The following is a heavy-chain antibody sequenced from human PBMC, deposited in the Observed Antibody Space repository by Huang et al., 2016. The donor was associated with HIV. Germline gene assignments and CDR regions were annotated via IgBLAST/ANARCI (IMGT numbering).Heavy chain of an antibody. J-gene: IGHJ4*02. CDR3: ARVLRFFEGSIDY. CDR2: LYPGDPAS. Sequence: EVQLVQSGAEVRKPGESLKISCEASGYRFSSYWIAWVRQMPGKGLEGMGLLYPGDPASRYSPSFQGQVTMSADQSSNSAYLEWSSLKAADTAIYYCARVLRFFEGSIDYWGQGALVTVSS. V-gene: IGHV5-51*01. D-gene: IGHD3-3*01. CDR1: GYRFSSYW.